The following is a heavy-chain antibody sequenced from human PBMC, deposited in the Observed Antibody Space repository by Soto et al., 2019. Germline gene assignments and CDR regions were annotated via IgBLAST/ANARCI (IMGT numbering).Heavy chain of an antibody. Sequence: ESLKISCKGSGYSFTSYWISWVRQMPGKGLEWMGRIDPSDSYTNYSPSFQGHVTISADKSISTAYLQWSSLKASDTAMYYCAILPRWGGYYYYGRDSWGQGTIVTVSS. CDR2: IDPSDSYT. CDR3: AILPRWGGYYYYGRDS. V-gene: IGHV5-10-1*01. D-gene: IGHD3-10*01. J-gene: IGHJ6*02. CDR1: GYSFTSYW.